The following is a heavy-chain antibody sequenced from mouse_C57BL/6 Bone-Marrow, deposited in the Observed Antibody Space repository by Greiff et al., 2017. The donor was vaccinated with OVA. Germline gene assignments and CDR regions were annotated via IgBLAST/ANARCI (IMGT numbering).Heavy chain of an antibody. CDR2: IYPGDGDT. CDR3: AREGRFAY. Sequence: QVQLKESGAELVKPGASVKISCKASGYAFSSYWMNWVKQRPGKGLEWIGQIYPGDGDTNYNGKFKGKATMTADKSSSTAYMQLSSLTSEDSAVYVCAREGRFAYWGQGTLVTVSA. V-gene: IGHV1-80*01. CDR1: GYAFSSYW. J-gene: IGHJ3*01.